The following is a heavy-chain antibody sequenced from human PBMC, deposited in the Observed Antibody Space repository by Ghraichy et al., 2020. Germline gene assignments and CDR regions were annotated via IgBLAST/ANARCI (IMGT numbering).Heavy chain of an antibody. Sequence: SETLSLTCTVSGGSISSYYWSWIRQPPGKGLEWIGYIYYSGSTNYNPSLKSRVTISVDTSKNQFSLKLSSVTAADTAVYYCARLGGPSSADFDYWGQGTLVTVSS. V-gene: IGHV4-59*08. CDR1: GGSISSYY. J-gene: IGHJ4*02. D-gene: IGHD3-22*01. CDR3: ARLGGPSSADFDY. CDR2: IYYSGST.